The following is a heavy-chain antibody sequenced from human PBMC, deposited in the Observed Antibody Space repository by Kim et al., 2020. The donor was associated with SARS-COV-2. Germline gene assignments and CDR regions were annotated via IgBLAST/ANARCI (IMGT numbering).Heavy chain of an antibody. CDR3: ARDLGEVVVANGWFDP. V-gene: IGHV1-3*01. Sequence: KFQGRVTITRDTAASTAYMELGSLRSEDTAVYYCARDLGEVVVANGWFDPWGQGTLVTVSS. D-gene: IGHD3-22*01. J-gene: IGHJ5*02.